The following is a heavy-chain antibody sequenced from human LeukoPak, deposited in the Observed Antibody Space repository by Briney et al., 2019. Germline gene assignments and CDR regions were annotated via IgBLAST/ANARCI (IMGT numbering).Heavy chain of an antibody. J-gene: IGHJ6*03. CDR1: GGTFSSYA. D-gene: IGHD3-10*01. CDR2: IIPIFGTA. CDR3: ARNPITYGSGSYYYYYYYMDV. V-gene: IGHV1-69*06. Sequence: SVKVSCKASGGTFSSYAISWVRQAPGQGLEWMGGIIPIFGTANYAQKFQGRVTITADKSTSTAYMELSSLRSEDTAVYYCARNPITYGSGSYYYYYYYMDVWGKGTTVTVSS.